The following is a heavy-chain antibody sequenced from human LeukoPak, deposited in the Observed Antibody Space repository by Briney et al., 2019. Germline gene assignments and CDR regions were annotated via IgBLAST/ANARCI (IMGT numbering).Heavy chain of an antibody. CDR3: ARYSSSWS. CDR1: GYSISSGYY. J-gene: IGHJ5*02. CDR2: IYHSGST. Sequence: PSDTLSLTCAVSGYSISSGYYWGWIRPPPGKGLEWIGSIYHSGSTYYNPSLKSRVTISVDTSKNQFSLKLSSVTAADTAVYYCARYSSSWSWGQGTLVTVSS. V-gene: IGHV4-38-2*01. D-gene: IGHD6-13*01.